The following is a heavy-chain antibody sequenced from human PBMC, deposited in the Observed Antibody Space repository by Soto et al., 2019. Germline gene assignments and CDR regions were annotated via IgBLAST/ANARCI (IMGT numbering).Heavy chain of an antibody. CDR2: IYHSGST. V-gene: IGHV4-30-2*01. D-gene: IGHD3-9*01. Sequence: PSETLSLTCAVSGGSISSGGYSWSWIRQPPGKGLEWIGYIYHSGSTYYNPSLKSRVTISVDRSKNQFSLKLSSVTAEDTAVYYCARDKDWAFDYWGQGTLVTVSS. CDR1: GGSISSGGYS. J-gene: IGHJ4*02. CDR3: ARDKDWAFDY.